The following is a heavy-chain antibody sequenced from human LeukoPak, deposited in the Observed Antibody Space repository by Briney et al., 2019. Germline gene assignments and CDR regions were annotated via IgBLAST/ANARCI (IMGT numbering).Heavy chain of an antibody. V-gene: IGHV3-30*18. CDR1: GFTFSSYG. CDR3: AKDHGYSYVGETDY. J-gene: IGHJ4*02. D-gene: IGHD5-18*01. Sequence: PGGSLRLSCAASGFTFSSYGMHWVRQAPGKGLEWVAVISYDGSNKYYADSVKGRFTISRDNSKNTLYLQMNSLRAEDTAVYYCAKDHGYSYVGETDYWGQGTLVTVSS. CDR2: ISYDGSNK.